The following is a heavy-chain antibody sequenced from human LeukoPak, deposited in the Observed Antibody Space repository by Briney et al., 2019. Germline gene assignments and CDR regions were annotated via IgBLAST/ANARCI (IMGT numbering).Heavy chain of an antibody. J-gene: IGHJ6*03. D-gene: IGHD3-10*01. CDR2: ISSSGSAI. CDR3: ARDTYGSGSFYYHYMDV. CDR1: GFTFSSYE. Sequence: GGSLRLSCAASGFTFSSYEMNWVRQAPGKGLEWVSYISSSGSAIYYADSVKGRFTISRDNAKNSLYLQMNSLRAEDTAVYYCARDTYGSGSFYYHYMDVWGKGTTVTISS. V-gene: IGHV3-48*03.